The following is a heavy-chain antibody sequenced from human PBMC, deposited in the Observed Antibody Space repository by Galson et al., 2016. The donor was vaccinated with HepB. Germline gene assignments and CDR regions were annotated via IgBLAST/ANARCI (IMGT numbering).Heavy chain of an antibody. J-gene: IGHJ6*04. CDR1: GGSISSAGYY. CDR3: ARDQLGSDDFWSGYSQMYFYYGMDV. D-gene: IGHD3-3*01. V-gene: IGHV4-31*03. Sequence: TLSLTCTVSGGSISSAGYYWSWIRQHPGKGLAWIGYIYYSGTTYYLPSPKSRVTLSVATSQNQFSLKLTSVTAADTAIYYCARDQLGSDDFWSGYSQMYFYYGMDVWGKGTAVTVSS. CDR2: IYYSGTT.